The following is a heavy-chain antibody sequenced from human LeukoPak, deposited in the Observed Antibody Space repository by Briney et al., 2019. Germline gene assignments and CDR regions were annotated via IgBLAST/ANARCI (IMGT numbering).Heavy chain of an antibody. CDR2: IYYSGST. Sequence: SETLSLTCTVSGGSISSSSYYWGWIRQPPGKGLEWIGSIYYSGSTHYNPSLKSRVTISVDTSKNQFSLKLSSVTAADTAVYYCARHVGYCSGGSCYSDYWGQGTLVTVSS. V-gene: IGHV4-39*01. CDR3: ARHVGYCSGGSCYSDY. J-gene: IGHJ4*02. CDR1: GGSISSSSYY. D-gene: IGHD2-15*01.